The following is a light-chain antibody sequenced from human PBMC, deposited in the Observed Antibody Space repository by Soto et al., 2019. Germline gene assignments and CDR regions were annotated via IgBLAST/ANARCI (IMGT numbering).Light chain of an antibody. V-gene: IGLV3-21*01. J-gene: IGLJ2*01. Sequence: SYELTKPPSVSVAPGQTARITCGGNRIGSKTVHWYQQKPGQAPVMVIYYDRDRPSGIPERFSGSNSGNTATLTISRVEVGDEADYYCQVWDSSSDPVLFGGGTKLTVL. CDR2: YDR. CDR3: QVWDSSSDPVL. CDR1: RIGSKT.